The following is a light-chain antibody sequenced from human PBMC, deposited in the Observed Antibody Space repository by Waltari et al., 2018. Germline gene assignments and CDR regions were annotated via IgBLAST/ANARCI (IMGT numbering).Light chain of an antibody. CDR2: EGS. V-gene: IGLV2-23*01. CDR1: SSDVGRYNL. CDR3: CSYAGSSTWV. Sequence: QSALTQPASVSGSPGQSITISCTGTSSDVGRYNLVSWYQQHPGKAPKLVIYEGSKRPPGVSNRFSGSKSGNTASLTIAGLQAEDEADYYCCSYAGSSTWVFGGGTKLTVL. J-gene: IGLJ3*02.